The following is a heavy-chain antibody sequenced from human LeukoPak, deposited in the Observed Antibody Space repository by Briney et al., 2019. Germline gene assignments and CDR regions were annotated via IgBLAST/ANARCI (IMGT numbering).Heavy chain of an antibody. J-gene: IGHJ6*02. CDR1: GYTLTGYY. D-gene: IGHD5-24*01. V-gene: IGHV1-2*02. Sequence: ASVKVSCKASGYTLTGYYMHWVRQAPGQGLEWMGWINPNSGGTNYAQKFQGRVTMTRDTSISTAYMELSRLRSDDTAVYYCARDSGDGYGMDVWGQGTTVTVSS. CDR2: INPNSGGT. CDR3: ARDSGDGYGMDV.